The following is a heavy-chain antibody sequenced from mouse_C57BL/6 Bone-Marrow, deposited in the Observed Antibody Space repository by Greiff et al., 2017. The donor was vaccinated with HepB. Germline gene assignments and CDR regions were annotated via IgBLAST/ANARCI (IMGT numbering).Heavy chain of an antibody. Sequence: VQLQESGPGLVAPSQSLSITCTVSGFSLNSYAISWVRQPPGKGLEWLGVIWTGGGTNYYSALKSRLSISKDNSKSQVFLKMNSRQTEDTARDYCARKDYGSYWYFDVWGTGTTVTVSS. D-gene: IGHD2-4*01. CDR2: IWTGGGT. V-gene: IGHV2-9-1*01. CDR3: ARKDYGSYWYFDV. CDR1: GFSLNSYA. J-gene: IGHJ1*03.